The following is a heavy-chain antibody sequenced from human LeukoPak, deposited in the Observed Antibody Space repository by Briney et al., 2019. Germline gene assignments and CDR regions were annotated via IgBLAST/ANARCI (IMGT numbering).Heavy chain of an antibody. CDR1: GFTFSSYS. CDR2: ISSSSSYI. Sequence: GGSLRLSCAASGFTFSSYSMNWVRQAPGKGLEWVSSISSSSSYIYYADSVKGRFTVSRDNAKNSLYLQMNSLRAEDTAVYYCARVGITGTTYPSGAFDIWGQGTMVTVSS. D-gene: IGHD1-7*01. J-gene: IGHJ3*02. V-gene: IGHV3-21*01. CDR3: ARVGITGTTYPSGAFDI.